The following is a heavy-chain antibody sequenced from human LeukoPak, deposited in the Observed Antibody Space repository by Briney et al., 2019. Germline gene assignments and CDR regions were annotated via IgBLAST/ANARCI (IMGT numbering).Heavy chain of an antibody. D-gene: IGHD4-17*01. J-gene: IGHJ4*02. CDR2: INHSGST. CDR1: GGSFSGYY. CDR3: ARGGRYGDYGIDY. Sequence: PSETLSLTCAVYGGSFSGYYWSWIRQPPGKGLEWIGEINHSGSTNYNPSLKSRVTISVGTSKNQFSLKLSSVTAADTAVYYCARGGRYGDYGIDYWGQGTLVTVSS. V-gene: IGHV4-34*01.